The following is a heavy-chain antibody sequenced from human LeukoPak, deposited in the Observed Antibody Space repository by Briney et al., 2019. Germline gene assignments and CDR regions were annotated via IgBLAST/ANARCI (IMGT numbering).Heavy chain of an antibody. CDR3: GRDFAWESGAGGP. V-gene: IGHV3-21*06. D-gene: IGHD3-10*01. CDR1: GFTFGSYT. J-gene: IGHJ5*02. CDR2: ISPSGSST. Sequence: GGSLRLSCAASGFTFGSYTMNWVRQAPGKGLEWVSSISPSGSSTWNADSVKGRFTISRDNAENSVYLQMNSLRAEDTAIYYCGRDFAWESGAGGPRGQRILITVSS.